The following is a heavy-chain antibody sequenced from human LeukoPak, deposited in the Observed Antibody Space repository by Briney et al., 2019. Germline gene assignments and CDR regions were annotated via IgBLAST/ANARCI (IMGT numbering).Heavy chain of an antibody. CDR3: AKDAYYYDSSGSTY. D-gene: IGHD3-22*01. CDR1: GFTFTSYA. J-gene: IGHJ4*02. Sequence: GGSLRLSCAASGFTFTSYAMSGVRQAPGKGLEWVSAISGSGGSTYYADSVKGRFTISRDNSKNTLYLQMNSLRAEDTAVYYCAKDAYYYDSSGSTYWGQGTLVTVSS. V-gene: IGHV3-23*01. CDR2: ISGSGGST.